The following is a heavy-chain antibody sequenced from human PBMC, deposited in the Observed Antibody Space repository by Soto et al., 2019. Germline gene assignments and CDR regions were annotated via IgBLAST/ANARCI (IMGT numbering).Heavy chain of an antibody. CDR1: GGSISSGGYY. D-gene: IGHD2-2*02. J-gene: IGHJ4*02. Sequence: SETLSLTCTVSGGSISSGGYYWSWIRQHPGKGLEWIGYIYYSGSAYYSPSLRSRVTISVDTSKNQFSLKLSSVTAADTAVYYCARLPYTTTWHYFDYWGQGTLVTVSS. V-gene: IGHV4-31*03. CDR2: IYYSGSA. CDR3: ARLPYTTTWHYFDY.